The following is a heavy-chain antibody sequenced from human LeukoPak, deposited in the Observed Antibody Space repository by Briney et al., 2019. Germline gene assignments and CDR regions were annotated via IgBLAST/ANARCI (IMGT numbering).Heavy chain of an antibody. D-gene: IGHD1-26*01. J-gene: IGHJ3*02. CDR2: IYHSGST. Sequence: SQTLSLTCAVSGASISSGGHSWGWLRQPPGKGLEWIGYIYHSGSTYYNPSLKSRFTISVDRSKNQFSLKLSSVAAADTAVYYCAREWANGNAFDIWGQGTMVTVSS. V-gene: IGHV4-30-2*01. CDR3: AREWANGNAFDI. CDR1: GASISSGGHS.